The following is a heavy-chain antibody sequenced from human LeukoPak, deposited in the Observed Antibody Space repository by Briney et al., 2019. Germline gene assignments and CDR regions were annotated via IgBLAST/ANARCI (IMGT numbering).Heavy chain of an antibody. V-gene: IGHV7-4-1*02. CDR1: GYTFTSYP. D-gene: IGHD4-17*01. CDR3: ARDQESHYGDLQRSFDY. CDR2: INTNTGNP. J-gene: IGHJ4*02. Sequence: ASVKVSCKASGYTFTSYPMNWVRQAPGQGLEWMGWINTNTGNPTYAQGFTGRFVFSLDTSVSTTYLQISGLKADDTAVYYCARDQESHYGDLQRSFDYWGQGTLVTVSS.